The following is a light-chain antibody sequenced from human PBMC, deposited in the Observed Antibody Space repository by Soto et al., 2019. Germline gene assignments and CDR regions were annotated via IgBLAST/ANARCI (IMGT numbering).Light chain of an antibody. CDR1: QSVSSSY. CDR2: GAS. Sequence: DIVLPQSPGTLSLSPGEIATLSCRARQSVSSSYLAWYQQKPGQAPRLLIYGASSRATGIPDRFSGSGSGTDFTLTISRLEPEDFAVYYCQQYGSSPLFTFGPGTKVDI. J-gene: IGKJ3*01. V-gene: IGKV3-20*01. CDR3: QQYGSSPLFT.